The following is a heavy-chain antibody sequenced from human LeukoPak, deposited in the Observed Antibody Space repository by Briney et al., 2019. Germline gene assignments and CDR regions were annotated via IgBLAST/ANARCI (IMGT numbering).Heavy chain of an antibody. CDR3: ARGGDSYMDV. Sequence: SETLSLTCTVSSVSLSRTTYYWGWIRQPPGKGLEWIGTIYYSGSTYYNPSLKSRVTISVDTSTNQFSLKLTSVTASDTAVYYCARGGDSYMDVWGKGTTVTVSS. CDR1: SVSLSRTTYY. V-gene: IGHV4-39*01. D-gene: IGHD3-16*01. J-gene: IGHJ6*03. CDR2: IYYSGST.